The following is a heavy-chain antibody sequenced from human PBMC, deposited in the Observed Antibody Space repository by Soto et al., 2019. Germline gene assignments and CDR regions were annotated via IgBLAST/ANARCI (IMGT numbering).Heavy chain of an antibody. CDR3: ARVRFGDPFDY. Sequence: QVQLVQSGAEVKKPGASVKVSCRVSGYRFTSYGINWVRQAPGQGLEWVGWVNPDNHNTNYAQNFQDRVSLTTDISTNTALMELRGLRSDDTAVYYCARVRFGDPFDYWGQGTLLTVSS. CDR1: GYRFTSYG. V-gene: IGHV1-18*01. CDR2: VNPDNHNT. J-gene: IGHJ4*02. D-gene: IGHD3-16*01.